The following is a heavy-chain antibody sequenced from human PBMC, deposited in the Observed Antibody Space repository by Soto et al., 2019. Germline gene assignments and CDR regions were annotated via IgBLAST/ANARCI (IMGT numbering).Heavy chain of an antibody. CDR1: GFTFSSYA. D-gene: IGHD2-21*02. CDR3: AKEREYCGGDCYFDSPGYFDY. CDR2: ISGSGGST. J-gene: IGHJ4*02. V-gene: IGHV3-23*01. Sequence: PGGSLRLSCAASGFTFSSYAMSWVRQAPGKGLEWVSAISGSGGSTYYADSVKGRFTISRDNSKNTLYLQMNSLRAEDTAVYYCAKEREYCGGDCYFDSPGYFDYWGQGTLVTVSS.